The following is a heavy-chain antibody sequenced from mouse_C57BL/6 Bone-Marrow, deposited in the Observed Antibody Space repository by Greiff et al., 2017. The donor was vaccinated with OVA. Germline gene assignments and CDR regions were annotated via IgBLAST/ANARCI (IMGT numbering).Heavy chain of an antibody. CDR3: AEGYSNYDWYFDV. D-gene: IGHD2-5*01. CDR2: IDPANGNT. CDR1: GFNIKNPY. V-gene: IGHV14-3*01. J-gene: IGHJ1*03. Sequence: VQLQQSVAELVRPGASVKLSCTASGFNIKNPYMHWVKQRPEQGLEWIGRIDPANGNTKYAPKFQGKATITADTSSNTAYLQLSSLTSEDTAIYYCAEGYSNYDWYFDVWGTGTTVTVSS.